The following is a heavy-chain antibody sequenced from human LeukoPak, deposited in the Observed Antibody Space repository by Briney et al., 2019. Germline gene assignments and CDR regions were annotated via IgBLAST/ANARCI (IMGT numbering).Heavy chain of an antibody. V-gene: IGHV1-46*01. CDR1: GYTFTSYY. J-gene: IGHJ4*02. Sequence: ASVKVSCKASGYTFTSYYMHWVRQAPGQGLEWMGIINPSGGSTSYAQKFRGRVTMTRDTSTSTVYMELSSLRSEDTAVYYCARDTTLGGPDYWGQGTLVTVSS. D-gene: IGHD1-1*01. CDR2: INPSGGST. CDR3: ARDTTLGGPDY.